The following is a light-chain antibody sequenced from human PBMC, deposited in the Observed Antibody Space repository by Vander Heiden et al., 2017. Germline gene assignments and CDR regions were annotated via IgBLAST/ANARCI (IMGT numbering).Light chain of an antibody. J-gene: IGLJ2*01. Sequence: SVLTQPPSVSGAPGKTVTISCTGSSSNIGAGYDVHWYQQLPGTAPKLLIYGNSNRPSGVPDRFSGSKSGTSASLAITGLQAEDEADYYCQSYDSSLGVVFGGGTKLTVL. CDR3: QSYDSSLGVV. CDR2: GNS. CDR1: SSNIGAGYD. V-gene: IGLV1-40*01.